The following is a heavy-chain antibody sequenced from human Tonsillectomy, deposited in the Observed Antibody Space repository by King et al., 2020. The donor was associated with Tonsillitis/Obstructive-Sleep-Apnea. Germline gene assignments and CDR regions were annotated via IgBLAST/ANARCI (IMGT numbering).Heavy chain of an antibody. V-gene: IGHV4-59*08. CDR3: ANLGILNC. Sequence: QLQESGPGLVKPSETLSLTCTVSGGSLGSYYWSWIRQPPGKGLEWIGYIYNSGNTNYNPSLKSRVTISVDTSKNQFSLKLSSVTAADTAGYYCANLGILNCWGQGTLVSVSS. CDR2: IYNSGNT. CDR1: GGSLGSYY. D-gene: IGHD3-16*01. J-gene: IGHJ4*02.